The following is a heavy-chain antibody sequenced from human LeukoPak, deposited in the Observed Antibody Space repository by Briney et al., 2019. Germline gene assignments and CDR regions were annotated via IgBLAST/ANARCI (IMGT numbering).Heavy chain of an antibody. Sequence: SETLSLTCAVYGGSFSGYYWSWIRQPPGKGLEWIGEINHSGSTNYNPSLKSRVTISVDTSKNQFSLKLSSVTAADTAVYYCARQNKGWWELRVWASYGYWGQGTLVTVSS. CDR1: GGSFSGYY. V-gene: IGHV4-34*01. D-gene: IGHD3-16*01. CDR3: ARQNKGWWELRVWASYGY. CDR2: INHSGST. J-gene: IGHJ4*02.